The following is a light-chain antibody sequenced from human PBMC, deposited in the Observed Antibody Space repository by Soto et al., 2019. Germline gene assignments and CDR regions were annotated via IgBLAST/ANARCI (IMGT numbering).Light chain of an antibody. Sequence: QSVLTQPASVSGSPGQSITISCTGTSSDVGAYKYVSWYQQHPGKVPKLIIYGVSNRPSGVSNRFSGSKSGNTDFLTISGLQPEDEADYYCSSFTGTTTLDVFGTGTKLTV. J-gene: IGLJ1*01. CDR1: SSDVGAYKY. CDR2: GVS. CDR3: SSFTGTTTLDV. V-gene: IGLV2-14*03.